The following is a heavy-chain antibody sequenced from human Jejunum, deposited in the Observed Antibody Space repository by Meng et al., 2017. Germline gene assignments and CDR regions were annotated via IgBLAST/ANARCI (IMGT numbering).Heavy chain of an antibody. CDR2: INVDAGTI. J-gene: IGHJ4*02. CDR1: GFTFSSYW. D-gene: IGHD4-11*01. V-gene: IGHV3-74*01. CDR3: ARVQKGYCDY. Sequence: VQLGESGGGLVQPGGSLRLSCAASGFTFSSYWMHWVRQAPGKGLEWVSQINVDAGTITYADSVKGRFTISRDNAKNTLYLQMNSLRVEDTAVYFCARVQKGYCDYSGQGTLVTVSS.